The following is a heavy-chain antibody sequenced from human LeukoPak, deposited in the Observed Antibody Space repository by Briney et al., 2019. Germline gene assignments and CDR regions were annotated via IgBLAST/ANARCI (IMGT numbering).Heavy chain of an antibody. CDR1: GYTFTNCY. CDR2: INASGGRT. Sequence: GASVKVSYKASGYTFTNCYVHWVRRAPGQGLEWMGVINASGGRTAYAQKFQGRVTMTTDTSTSTVYMELSSLGSEDTAVYYCARDLKYDSNAYVDYWGQGTLVTVSS. J-gene: IGHJ4*02. D-gene: IGHD3-22*01. CDR3: ARDLKYDSNAYVDY. V-gene: IGHV1-46*01.